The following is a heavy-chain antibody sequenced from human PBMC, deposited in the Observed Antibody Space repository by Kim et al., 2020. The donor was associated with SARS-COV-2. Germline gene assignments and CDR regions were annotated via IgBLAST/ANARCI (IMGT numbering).Heavy chain of an antibody. Sequence: YADSVGGRFTISRDDSKSTADLVMDSLRSEDTAVYYCASGPSGWTEFFEYWGQGILVTVSS. D-gene: IGHD6-19*01. J-gene: IGHJ4*02. V-gene: IGHV3-73*01. CDR3: ASGPSGWTEFFEY.